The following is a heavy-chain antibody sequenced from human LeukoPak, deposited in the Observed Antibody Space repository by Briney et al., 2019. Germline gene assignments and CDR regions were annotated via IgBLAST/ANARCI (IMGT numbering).Heavy chain of an antibody. CDR3: ARDFDWLPSYFDY. J-gene: IGHJ4*02. CDR2: IYHSGST. Sequence: SETLSLTCTVSGYSISSGYYWGWIRQPPGKGLEWIGSIYHSGSTYYNPSLKSRVTISVDTSKNQFSLKLSSVTAADTAVYYCARDFDWLPSYFDYWPREPWSPSPQ. CDR1: GYSISSGYY. D-gene: IGHD3-9*01. V-gene: IGHV4-38-2*02.